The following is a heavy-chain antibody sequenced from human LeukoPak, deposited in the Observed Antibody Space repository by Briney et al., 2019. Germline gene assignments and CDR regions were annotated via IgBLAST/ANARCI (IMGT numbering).Heavy chain of an antibody. D-gene: IGHD1-7*01. CDR2: ISGSGGST. CDR1: GFTFSSYA. Sequence: GGSLRLFCAASGFTFSSYAMSWVRQAPGKGLEWVSAISGSGGSTYYADSVKGRFTISRDNSKNTLYLQMNSLRADDTAVYYCAKDNWNYGYYFDYWGQGTLVTVSS. J-gene: IGHJ4*02. CDR3: AKDNWNYGYYFDY. V-gene: IGHV3-23*01.